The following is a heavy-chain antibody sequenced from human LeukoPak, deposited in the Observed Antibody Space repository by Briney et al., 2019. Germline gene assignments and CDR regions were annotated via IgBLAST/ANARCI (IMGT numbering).Heavy chain of an antibody. V-gene: IGHV1-2*02. CDR2: INPNSGGT. CDR3: ARPGIAARLSCPFDY. J-gene: IGHJ4*02. D-gene: IGHD6-6*01. CDR1: GYTFTGYY. Sequence: ASVKVSCKASGYTFTGYYMHWVRQAPGQGLEWMGWINPNSGGTNYARKFQGRVTMTRDMSISTAYMELSRPRSDDTAVYYCARPGIAARLSCPFDYWGQGTLVTVSS.